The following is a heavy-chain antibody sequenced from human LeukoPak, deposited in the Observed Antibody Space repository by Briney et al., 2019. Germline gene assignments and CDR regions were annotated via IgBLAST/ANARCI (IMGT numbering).Heavy chain of an antibody. D-gene: IGHD3-9*01. CDR1: GFTFSNAW. V-gene: IGHV3-15*01. CDR2: IKSKTDGETT. Sequence: GGSLRLSCAASGFTFSNAWMSWVRQAPGKGLEWVGRIKSKTDGETTDYAAPVKGRFTISRDDSKNTLYLQTNSLKTEDTAVYYCTTSGRSITIFQTPPDYWGQGTLVTVSS. CDR3: TTSGRSITIFQTPPDY. J-gene: IGHJ4*02.